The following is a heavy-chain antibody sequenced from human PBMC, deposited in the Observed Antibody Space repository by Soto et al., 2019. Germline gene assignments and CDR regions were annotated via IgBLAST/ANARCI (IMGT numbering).Heavy chain of an antibody. CDR2: ISGSGGRT. V-gene: IGHV3-23*01. CDR3: AKALVGIVGATSDV. J-gene: IGHJ4*02. CDR1: GFTFSSYA. Sequence: GGSLRLSCAASGFTFSSYAMSWVRQAPGKGLEWVSAISGSGGRTYNADSVKGRFTISSDNSKNTLYLQMNSLRAEDTAAYYCAKALVGIVGATSDVWGQGTLVTVSS. D-gene: IGHD1-26*01.